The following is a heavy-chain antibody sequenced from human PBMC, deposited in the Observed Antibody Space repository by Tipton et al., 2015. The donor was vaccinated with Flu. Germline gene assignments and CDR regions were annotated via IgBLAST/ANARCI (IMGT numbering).Heavy chain of an antibody. J-gene: IGHJ4*02. V-gene: IGHV3-7*01. CDR3: ARDDGHYYDTSGYIDY. CDR2: INQDGGEK. D-gene: IGHD3-22*01. CDR1: GFTFSRYA. Sequence: GSLRLSCAVSGFTFSRYAMSWVRQAPGKGLEWVANINQDGGEKYYVDSVKGRFTISRDNAKNSLYLQMNSLRAEDTAVYYCARDDGHYYDTSGYIDYWGQGTLITVSS.